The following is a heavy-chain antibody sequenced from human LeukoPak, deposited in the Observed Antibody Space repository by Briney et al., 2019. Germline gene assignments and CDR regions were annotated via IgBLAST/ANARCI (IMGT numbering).Heavy chain of an antibody. CDR1: GGSFSGYY. V-gene: IGHV4-34*01. CDR3: ARNKGYYGSGTGIDP. CDR2: INHSGST. J-gene: IGHJ5*02. D-gene: IGHD3-10*01. Sequence: SETLSLTCAVYGGSFSGYYWSWIRQPPGKGLEWIGEINHSGSTNYHPSLKSRVTISVDTSKNQFSLKLSSVTAADTAVYYCARNKGYYGSGTGIDPWGQGTLVTVSS.